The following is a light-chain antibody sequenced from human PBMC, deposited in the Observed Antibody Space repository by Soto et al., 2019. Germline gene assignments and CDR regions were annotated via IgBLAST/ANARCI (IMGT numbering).Light chain of an antibody. V-gene: IGKV4-1*01. CDR3: QQYYSTLYT. CDR1: QSVLYSSNNQNY. Sequence: DIVMTQSPDSLAVSLGERATINCKSSQSVLYSSNNQNYLAWYQQKPGQPPKLLIYWASTRESGVPDRFSGSGSGTDFTLTISSLQAEEVAVYYCQQYYSTLYTFGQGTKLEIK. J-gene: IGKJ2*01. CDR2: WAS.